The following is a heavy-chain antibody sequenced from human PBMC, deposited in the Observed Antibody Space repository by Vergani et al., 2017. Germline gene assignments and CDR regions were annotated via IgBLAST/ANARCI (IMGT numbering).Heavy chain of an antibody. V-gene: IGHV4-59*11. CDR3: ASDTHSGQRADR. D-gene: IGHD6-19*01. CDR1: FDSIRNLY. Sequence: QVQLQESGPGLVKSSETLSLTCSVSFDSIRNLYCNWIRQPPGKGLEWIVSINYSENTNYNPSLKTRVTISVDTSKNQFSLTLTAVTAADTAVYYCASDTHSGQRADRWGQGILVTVTS. CDR2: INYSENT. J-gene: IGHJ5*02.